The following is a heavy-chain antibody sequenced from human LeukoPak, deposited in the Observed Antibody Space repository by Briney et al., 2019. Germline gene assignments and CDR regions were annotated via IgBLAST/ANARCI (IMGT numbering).Heavy chain of an antibody. V-gene: IGHV4-61*02. CDR2: IYHSGST. CDR3: ARLDFWSGYRLDY. D-gene: IGHD3-3*01. J-gene: IGHJ4*02. Sequence: SETLSLTCTVSGGSISSGSYYWSWIRQPAGKGLEWIGRIYHSGSTYYNPSLKSRVTISVDTSKNQFSLKLSSVTAADTAVYYCARLDFWSGYRLDYWGQGTLVTVSS. CDR1: GGSISSGSYY.